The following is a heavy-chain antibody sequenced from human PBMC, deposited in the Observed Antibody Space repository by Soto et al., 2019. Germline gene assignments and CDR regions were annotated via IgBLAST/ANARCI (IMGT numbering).Heavy chain of an antibody. V-gene: IGHV4-61*01. J-gene: IGHJ5*02. Sequence: PSETLSLTCTVSCGSVSSGSYYWSWIRQPPGKGLEWIGYIYYSGSTNYDPSLKSRVTISLDLSKNQFSLNLNSVTAADTAVYYCARVAGSGWYDAWGQGTLVTVSS. CDR3: ARVAGSGWYDA. CDR2: IYYSGST. CDR1: CGSVSSGSYY. D-gene: IGHD6-19*01.